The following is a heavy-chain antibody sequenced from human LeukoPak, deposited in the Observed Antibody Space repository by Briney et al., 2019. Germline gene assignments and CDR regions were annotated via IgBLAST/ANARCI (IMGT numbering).Heavy chain of an antibody. Sequence: ASVKVSCKASGYTFTSYGISGLRQPPGQGLEWMGWISAYNGNTNYAQKLQGRVTMTTDTSTSTAYMELRSLRSDDTAVYYCARDRSSSGWIDAFDIWGQGTMVTVSS. CDR3: ARDRSSSGWIDAFDI. CDR1: GYTFTSYG. D-gene: IGHD6-19*01. V-gene: IGHV1-18*01. J-gene: IGHJ3*02. CDR2: ISAYNGNT.